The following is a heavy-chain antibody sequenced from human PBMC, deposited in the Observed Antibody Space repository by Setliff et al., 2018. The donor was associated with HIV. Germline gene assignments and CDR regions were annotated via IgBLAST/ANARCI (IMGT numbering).Heavy chain of an antibody. CDR1: GGSFSNYY. V-gene: IGHV4-34*01. D-gene: IGHD2-21*01. Sequence: PSETLSLTCAVYGGSFSNYYRSWIRQIPGKGLEWIGEVVEEGHTNYNPSLKSRVTISVDTSKKQFSLKVASVTAADTGVYFCARGRDCGDNSCLLRLYYHYGMDAWGPGTAVTVSS. CDR2: VVEEGHT. J-gene: IGHJ6*02. CDR3: ARGRDCGDNSCLLRLYYHYGMDA.